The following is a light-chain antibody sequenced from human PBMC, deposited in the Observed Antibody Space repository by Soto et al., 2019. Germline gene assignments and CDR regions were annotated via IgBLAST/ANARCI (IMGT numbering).Light chain of an antibody. CDR1: SGDIGSYNR. V-gene: IGLV2-14*01. CDR2: EVT. CDR3: SSYTNSNTRACV. J-gene: IGLJ1*01. Sequence: QSVLTQPASVSGSPGQSITISCTGTSGDIGSYNRVSWYQQHPGKAPKLIIYEVTDRPSGVSNRFSGCKSGNTASLTISGRQSEDEAEYYCSSYTNSNTRACVFGTGTKLTVL.